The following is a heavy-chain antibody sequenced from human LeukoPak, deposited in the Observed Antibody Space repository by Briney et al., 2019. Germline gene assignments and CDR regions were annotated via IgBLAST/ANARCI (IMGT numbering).Heavy chain of an antibody. J-gene: IGHJ4*02. CDR3: ARGRSVAPLDY. D-gene: IGHD3-10*01. Sequence: SETLSLTCAVYGGSFSGYYWSWIRQPTGKGLEWIGEINHSGSTNYNPSLKSRVTISVDTSKNQFSLKLSSVTAADTAVYYCARGRSVAPLDYWGQGTLVTVSS. V-gene: IGHV4-34*01. CDR1: GGSFSGYY. CDR2: INHSGST.